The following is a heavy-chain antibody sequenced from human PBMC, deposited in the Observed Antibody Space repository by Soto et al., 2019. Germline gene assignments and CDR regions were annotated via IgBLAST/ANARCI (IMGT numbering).Heavy chain of an antibody. CDR1: GFTFSSDW. J-gene: IGHJ4*02. CDR2: ISGDGSLR. D-gene: IGHD6-19*01. Sequence: GGSLRLSCAASGFTFSSDWMSWVRQVPGKGLVWVSRISGDGSLRSYADSVRGRFTISRDNAKNTLFLQLNSLSVEDTAVYYCVRGTVSGSFLIYWGQGTLVTVSS. V-gene: IGHV3-74*01. CDR3: VRGTVSGSFLIY.